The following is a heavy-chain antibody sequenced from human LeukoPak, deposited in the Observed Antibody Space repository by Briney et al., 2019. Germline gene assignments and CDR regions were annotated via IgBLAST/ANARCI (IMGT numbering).Heavy chain of an antibody. Sequence: ASVKVSCKASGYTFTSYGISWVRQAPGQRPEWMGRITVDNGNRKYSQKFQGRVTITRDTSATTAYMELSNLRSEDTAVYYCARDTFTFGGVIVLDYWGQGTLVTVSS. CDR1: GYTFTSYG. CDR2: ITVDNGNR. J-gene: IGHJ4*02. D-gene: IGHD3-16*02. V-gene: IGHV1-3*01. CDR3: ARDTFTFGGVIVLDY.